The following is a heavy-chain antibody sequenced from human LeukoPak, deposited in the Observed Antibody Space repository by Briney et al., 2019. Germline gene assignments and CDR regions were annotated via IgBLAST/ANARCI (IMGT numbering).Heavy chain of an antibody. V-gene: IGHV3-30-3*01. CDR1: GGSISSSS. D-gene: IGHD3-16*01. CDR3: ARDRQGGNWGDFDF. J-gene: IGHJ4*02. Sequence: LSLTCTVSGGSISSSSYYWGWIRQPPGKGLEWVALISYNGSNKHYADSVKGRFTISRDNSRNTLYLQMNSLRAEDTAVYYCARDRQGGNWGDFDFWGQGTLVTVSS. CDR2: ISYNGSNK.